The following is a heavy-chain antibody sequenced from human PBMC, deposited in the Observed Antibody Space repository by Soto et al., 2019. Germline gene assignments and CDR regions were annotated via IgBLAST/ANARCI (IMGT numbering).Heavy chain of an antibody. J-gene: IGHJ4*02. V-gene: IGHV3-11*01. CDR1: GFTFSDYY. Sequence: LILSCVASGFTFSDYYISWIRHAPVKWLEWLSYISGGGGSTIYYADSVKGRFTISRDNAKNSLYLQMSSLRAEDTAIYYCARQRDYYDSSGLDYWGQGTVVTVSS. CDR2: ISGGGGSTI. D-gene: IGHD3-22*01. CDR3: ARQRDYYDSSGLDY.